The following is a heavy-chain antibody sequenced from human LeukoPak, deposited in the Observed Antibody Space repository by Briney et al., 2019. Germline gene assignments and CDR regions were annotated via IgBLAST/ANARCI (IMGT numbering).Heavy chain of an antibody. CDR3: ARGRGGATYFDY. CDR2: IYHSGST. V-gene: IGHV4-38-2*02. D-gene: IGHD1-26*01. CDR1: GYSISSGYY. J-gene: IGHJ4*02. Sequence: PSETLSLTCTVSGYSISSGYYWGWIRQPPGKGLEWIGSIYHSGSTYYNPSLKSRVTISVDTSKNQFSLKLSSVTAADTAVYYCARGRGGATYFDYWGQGTLVTVSS.